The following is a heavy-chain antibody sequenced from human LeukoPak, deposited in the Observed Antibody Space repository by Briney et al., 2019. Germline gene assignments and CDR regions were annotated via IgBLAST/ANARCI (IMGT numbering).Heavy chain of an antibody. CDR2: MNPNSGNT. Sequence: GASVKVSCKASGYTFTSYDINWVRQATGQGLEWMGWMNPNSGNTVYAQKFQGRVTMTRNTSISTAYMELSSLRSEDTAVYYCARGWVYYYDSSGYYSSYYYYYYYMDVWGKGTTVTVSS. J-gene: IGHJ6*03. V-gene: IGHV1-8*01. D-gene: IGHD3-22*01. CDR1: GYTFTSYD. CDR3: ARGWVYYYDSSGYYSSYYYYYYYMDV.